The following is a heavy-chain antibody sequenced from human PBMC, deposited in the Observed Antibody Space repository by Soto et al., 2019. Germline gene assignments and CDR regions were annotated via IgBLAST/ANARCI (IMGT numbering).Heavy chain of an antibody. J-gene: IGHJ4*02. CDR2: INPNGGRA. D-gene: IGHD3-3*01. CDR1: GYTFTSYY. V-gene: IGHV1-46*01. Sequence: ASVKVSCKSSGYTFTSYYLHWVRQAPGQGLEWMGVINPNGGRANYAQKFQGRVTITADEATYTVYMELNSLRYEDTALYYCARGARYDFWSGYYASFDYWGQGSQVTVSS. CDR3: ARGARYDFWSGYYASFDY.